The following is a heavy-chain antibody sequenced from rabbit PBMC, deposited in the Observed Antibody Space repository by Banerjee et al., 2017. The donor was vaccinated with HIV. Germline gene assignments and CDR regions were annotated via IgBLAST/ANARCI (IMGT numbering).Heavy chain of an antibody. J-gene: IGHJ4*01. CDR1: GFDLSSSYW. CDR3: ARAAYSSVSGYSHFNL. CDR2: FYTGDGNT. D-gene: IGHD1-1*01. Sequence: QEQLEESGGGLVKPEGSLTLTCKASGFDLSSSYWICWVRQAPGKGLEWIGCFYTGDGNTYSASWVNGRFSISKTSSTTVTLQMTSLTAADTATYSCARAAYSSVSGYSHFNLWGPGTLVTVS. V-gene: IGHV1S45*01.